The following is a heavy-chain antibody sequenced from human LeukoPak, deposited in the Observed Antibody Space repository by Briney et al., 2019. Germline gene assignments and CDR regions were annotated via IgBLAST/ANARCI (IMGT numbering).Heavy chain of an antibody. J-gene: IGHJ4*02. D-gene: IGHD3-22*01. V-gene: IGHV4-39*01. Sequence: SETLSLTCTVSGDSISSNNYYWGWIRQPPGKGLEWIGTIYDSGSTYYNPSLKSRITISVDTSKNQFSLYLSSVTAADTAVYYCARHRYYYDSSGYYCVYYFDYWGQGTLVTVSS. CDR1: GDSISSNNYY. CDR3: ARHRYYYDSSGYYCVYYFDY. CDR2: IYDSGST.